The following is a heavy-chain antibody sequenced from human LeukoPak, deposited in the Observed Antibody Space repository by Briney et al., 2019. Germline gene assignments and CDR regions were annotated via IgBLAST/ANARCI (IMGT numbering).Heavy chain of an antibody. V-gene: IGHV4-38-2*02. CDR2: IYHSGRT. CDR3: ARVGGYKDY. J-gene: IGHJ4*02. D-gene: IGHD3-10*01. Sequence: SETLSLTCTVSGYSISSGYYWGWIRQPPGKGLEWIGSIYHSGRTFYNPSLKSRVTISVDTSKNQFSLKLSSVTAADTAVYYCARVGGYKDYWGQGTLVTVSS. CDR1: GYSISSGYY.